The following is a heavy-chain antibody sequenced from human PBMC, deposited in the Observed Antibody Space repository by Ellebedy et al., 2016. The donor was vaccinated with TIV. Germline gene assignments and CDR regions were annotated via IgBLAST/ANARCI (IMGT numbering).Heavy chain of an antibody. Sequence: MPSETLSLTCTVSGGSIRNYYWGWIRQPPGKGLEWIGYISDSGRTNDNPSLKNRVTMSIDTSKSQFSLELDSVTAADTAVYYCAGVYREPSCGGDHCQAHWSDPWGRGILVTVSS. CDR1: GGSIRNYY. CDR3: AGVYREPSCGGDHCQAHWSDP. V-gene: IGHV4-59*01. CDR2: ISDSGRT. J-gene: IGHJ5*02. D-gene: IGHD2-21*01.